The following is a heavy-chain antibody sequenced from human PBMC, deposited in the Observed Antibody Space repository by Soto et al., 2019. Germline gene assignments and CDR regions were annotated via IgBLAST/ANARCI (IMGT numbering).Heavy chain of an antibody. J-gene: IGHJ6*02. CDR2: IDLTGRT. D-gene: IGHD6-19*01. Sequence: SETLSLTCTVSGASISSGGYYWGWIRQPPGKGLEWIGYIDLTGRTYYNPSLKSRLAVSVDTSKNQFSLTLSSVTAADTAVYFCARFSSLDKDYVVDVWGQGTMVTVSS. CDR1: GASISSGGYY. V-gene: IGHV4-30-4*08. CDR3: ARFSSLDKDYVVDV.